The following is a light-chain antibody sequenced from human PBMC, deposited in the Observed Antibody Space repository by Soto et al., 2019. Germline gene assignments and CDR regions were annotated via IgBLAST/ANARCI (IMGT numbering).Light chain of an antibody. V-gene: IGKV3-20*01. CDR1: RSVSSSY. CDR3: QHYGSSWT. CDR2: GAS. J-gene: IGKJ1*01. Sequence: EIVLTQSPGTLSLSPGERATLSCRASRSVSSSYLAWYQQKAGQAPRLLIYGASNRATGIPDRFSGNGSGTDFILTISRLEPEDFAVYYCQHYGSSWTFGQGTKVEIK.